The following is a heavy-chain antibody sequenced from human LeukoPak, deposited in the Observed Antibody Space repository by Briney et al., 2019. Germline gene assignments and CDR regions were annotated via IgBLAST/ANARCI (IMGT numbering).Heavy chain of an antibody. D-gene: IGHD6-13*01. CDR2: IRYDGSNK. Sequence: GGSLRLSCAVSGLTFSNSAMSWVRQAPGKGLEWVAFIRYDGSNKYYADSVKGRFTISRDNSKNTLYLQMNSLRAEDTAVYYCAKGRRKQLPQKGDAFDIWGQGTMVTVSS. J-gene: IGHJ3*02. CDR3: AKGRRKQLPQKGDAFDI. CDR1: GLTFSNSA. V-gene: IGHV3-30*02.